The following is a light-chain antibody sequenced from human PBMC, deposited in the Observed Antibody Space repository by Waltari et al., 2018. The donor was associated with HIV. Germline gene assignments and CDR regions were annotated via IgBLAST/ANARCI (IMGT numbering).Light chain of an antibody. CDR2: GVS. J-gene: IGLJ2*01. CDR1: SSDIGGYAY. CDR3: SAYTSISTLAV. V-gene: IGLV2-14*01. Sequence: QSALTQPASVSGSPGPSITISCTGTSSDIGGYAYVSWYQPHPGKAPKLMSYGVSSRPSGVSNRFSGSRSGNTASLTISGLQAEDEADYYCSAYTSISTLAVFGGGTKLTVL.